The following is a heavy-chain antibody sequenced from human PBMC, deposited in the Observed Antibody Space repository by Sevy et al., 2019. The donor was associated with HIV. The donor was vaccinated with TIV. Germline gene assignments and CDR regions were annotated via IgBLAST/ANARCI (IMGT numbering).Heavy chain of an antibody. J-gene: IGHJ5*02. CDR1: GASINSGNYY. V-gene: IGHV4-61*02. CDR2: VHTRGDT. Sequence: SETLSLTCTVSGASINSGNYYWSLIRQPAGKGLEWLGRVHTRGDTNSNPSLKSRATISMDTSKNQFSLKLSSVTAADTAVYYCARERVGLDVVRGVRQWFDPWGQGTLVTVSS. D-gene: IGHD3-10*01. CDR3: ARERVGLDVVRGVRQWFDP.